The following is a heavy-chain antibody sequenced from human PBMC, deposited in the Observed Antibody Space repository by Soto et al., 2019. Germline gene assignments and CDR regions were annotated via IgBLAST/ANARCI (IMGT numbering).Heavy chain of an antibody. CDR1: GYTFTSYA. Sequence: ASVKVSCKASGYTFTSYAMHWVRQAPGQRLEWMGWINAGNGNTKYSQKFQGRVTITRDTSASTAYMELSSLRSEDTAVYYCARAGRYGSGRSYFDYWGQGTLVTVSS. J-gene: IGHJ4*02. D-gene: IGHD3-10*01. V-gene: IGHV1-3*01. CDR2: INAGNGNT. CDR3: ARAGRYGSGRSYFDY.